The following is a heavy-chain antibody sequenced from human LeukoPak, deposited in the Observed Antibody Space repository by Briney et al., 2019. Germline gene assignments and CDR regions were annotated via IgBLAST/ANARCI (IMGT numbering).Heavy chain of an antibody. J-gene: IGHJ5*02. CDR2: IYYSGST. CDR1: GGSISSHY. V-gene: IGHV4-59*11. D-gene: IGHD3-3*01. Sequence: SETLSLTCTVSGGSISSHYWSWIRRPPGKGLEWIGYIYYSGSTNYNPSLKSRVTISVDTSKNQFSLKLSSVTAADTAVYYCARGLDYDFWSGTDNNWFDPWGQGTLVTVCS. CDR3: ARGLDYDFWSGTDNNWFDP.